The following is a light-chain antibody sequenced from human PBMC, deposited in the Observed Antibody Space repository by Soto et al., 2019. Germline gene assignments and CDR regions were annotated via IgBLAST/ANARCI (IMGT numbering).Light chain of an antibody. Sequence: EIVLTQSPATLSLSPGERATLSCRASQSVSSYLAWYQQKPGQAPRLLIYDASNRATGIPARFSGSGSGTDFTLTISSLEPEHFAVYYCQQRRNWVTFGGGTKVEIK. V-gene: IGKV3-11*01. J-gene: IGKJ4*01. CDR3: QQRRNWVT. CDR2: DAS. CDR1: QSVSSY.